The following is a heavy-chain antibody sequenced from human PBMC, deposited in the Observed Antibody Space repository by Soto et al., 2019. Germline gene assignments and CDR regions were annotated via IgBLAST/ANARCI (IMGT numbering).Heavy chain of an antibody. CDR2: IYYSGST. V-gene: IGHV4-59*01. D-gene: IGHD3-10*01. J-gene: IGHJ3*02. Sequence: SETLSLTCTVSGGSISSYYWSWIRQPPGKGLEWIGYIYYSGSTNYNPSLKSRVTISVDTSKNQFSLKLSSVTAADTAVYYCARAGGITMFRGVIDAFDIWGQGTMVTVSS. CDR3: ARAGGITMFRGVIDAFDI. CDR1: GGSISSYY.